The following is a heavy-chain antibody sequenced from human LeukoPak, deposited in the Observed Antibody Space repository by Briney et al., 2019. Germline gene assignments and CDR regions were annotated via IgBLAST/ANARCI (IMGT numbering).Heavy chain of an antibody. CDR1: GGSISSSSYY. Sequence: PSESLSLTCTVSGGSISSSSYYWGWIRQPPGKGLEWIGSIYYSRSTYYNPSLKSRVTISVDTSKNQFSLKLSSVTAADTAVYYCARSPGYDYDYWGQGTLVTVSS. D-gene: IGHD6-13*01. J-gene: IGHJ4*02. CDR2: IYYSRST. V-gene: IGHV4-39*01. CDR3: ARSPGYDYDY.